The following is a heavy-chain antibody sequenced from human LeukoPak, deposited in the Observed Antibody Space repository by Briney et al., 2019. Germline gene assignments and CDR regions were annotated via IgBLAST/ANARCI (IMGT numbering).Heavy chain of an antibody. D-gene: IGHD2-21*02. CDR3: ARDRLEAVTDDDYFDY. CDR2: IWYDGSNK. CDR1: GFTFSNHG. Sequence: PGRSLRLSCAASGFTFSNHGMHWVRQAPGKGPEWVALIWYDGSNKYYGDSVKGRFTISRDNSKNTVYLQMNSLGAEDTGVYYCARDRLEAVTDDDYFDYWGQGTLVTVSS. V-gene: IGHV3-33*01. J-gene: IGHJ4*02.